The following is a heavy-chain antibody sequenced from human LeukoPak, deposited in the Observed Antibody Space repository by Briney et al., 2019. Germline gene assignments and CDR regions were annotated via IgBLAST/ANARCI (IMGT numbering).Heavy chain of an antibody. V-gene: IGHV4-31*03. CDR2: IYYSGST. J-gene: IGHJ6*03. Sequence: SQTLSLTCTVSGGSISSGGYYWSWIRQHPGKGLEWLGYIYYSGSTYYNPSLKSRVTISVDTSKNQFSLQLSSVTAADTAVYYCAREGYCSSTSCYDYYMDVWGKGTTVTVSS. CDR1: GGSISSGGYY. CDR3: AREGYCSSTSCYDYYMDV. D-gene: IGHD2-2*01.